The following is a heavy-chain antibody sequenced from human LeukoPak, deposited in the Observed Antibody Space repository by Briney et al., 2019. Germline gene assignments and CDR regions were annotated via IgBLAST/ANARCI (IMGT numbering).Heavy chain of an antibody. CDR3: ARVASYGGNPRPIDY. J-gene: IGHJ4*02. Sequence: GRSLRLSCAASGFTFSSYAMHWVRQAPGKGLEWVAVISYDGSNKYYADSVKGRFTISRDNPKNTLYLQMNSLRAEDTAVYYCARVASYGGNPRPIDYWGQGTLVTVSS. CDR2: ISYDGSNK. CDR1: GFTFSSYA. V-gene: IGHV3-30-3*01. D-gene: IGHD4-23*01.